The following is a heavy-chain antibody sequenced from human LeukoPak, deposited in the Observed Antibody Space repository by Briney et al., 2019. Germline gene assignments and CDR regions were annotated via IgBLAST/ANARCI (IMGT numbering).Heavy chain of an antibody. CDR3: AKDSTPGVTIFGVVIGCFDY. V-gene: IGHV3-23*01. CDR1: GFTFSSYA. D-gene: IGHD3-3*01. Sequence: GGSLRLSCAASGFTFSSYAMSWVRQAPGKGLEWVSAISGSGGSTYYADSVKGRFTISRDNSKNTLYLQMNSLRAEDTAVYYCAKDSTPGVTIFGVVIGCFDYWGQGTLVTVSS. J-gene: IGHJ4*02. CDR2: ISGSGGST.